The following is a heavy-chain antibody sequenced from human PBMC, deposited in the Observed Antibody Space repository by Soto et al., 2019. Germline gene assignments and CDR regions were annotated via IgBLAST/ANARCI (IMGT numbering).Heavy chain of an antibody. CDR2: ISSSSSYI. CDR3: AREIPSGWLAPYSSSLYGGREEVNWFDP. D-gene: IGHD6-6*01. J-gene: IGHJ5*02. V-gene: IGHV3-21*01. CDR1: GFTFSSYS. Sequence: GGSLRLSCAASGFTFSSYSMNWVRQAPGKGLEWVSSISSSSSYIYYADSVKGRFTISRDNAKNSLYLQMNSLRAEDTAVYYCAREIPSGWLAPYSSSLYGGREEVNWFDPWGQGTLVTVSS.